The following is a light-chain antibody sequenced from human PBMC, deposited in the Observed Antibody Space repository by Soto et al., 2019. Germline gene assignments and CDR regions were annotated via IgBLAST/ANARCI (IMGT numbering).Light chain of an antibody. V-gene: IGLV2-14*03. CDR3: TSYTSDSSVI. J-gene: IGLJ2*01. CDR2: DVT. CDR1: SSDIGGYRY. Sequence: QSALTQPASVSGSPGQSVTISCTGTSSDIGGYRYVSWCQQRPGKAPKLMIHDVTNRPSGVSDRFSGSKSGNTASLTISGLQAEDEADYYCTSYTSDSSVIFGGGTKLTVL.